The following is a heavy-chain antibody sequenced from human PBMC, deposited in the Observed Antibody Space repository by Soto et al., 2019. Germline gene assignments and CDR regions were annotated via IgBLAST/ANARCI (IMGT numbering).Heavy chain of an antibody. Sequence: GGSLRLSCAASGFTFSIYWMHWVRQAPGKELMWVSHINSDGTTTTYADSVEGRFTISRDNAKNTLYLQMNSLRAEDTAVYFCARDLTGLVFDYCGQGTPVTVSS. D-gene: IGHD3-16*01. CDR1: GFTFSIYW. V-gene: IGHV3-74*01. CDR3: ARDLTGLVFDY. J-gene: IGHJ4*02. CDR2: INSDGTTT.